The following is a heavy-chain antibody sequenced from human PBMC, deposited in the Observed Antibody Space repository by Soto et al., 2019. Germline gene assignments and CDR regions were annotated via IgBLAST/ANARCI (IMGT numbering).Heavy chain of an antibody. CDR2: IYHSGST. D-gene: IGHD4-17*01. CDR3: ARGSGDYVAFDI. Sequence: PSETLSLTCAVSGGSISSGGYSWSWIRQPPGKGLEWIGYIYHSGSTYYNPSLKSRVTISVDRSKNQFSPKLSSVAAADTAVYYCARGSGDYVAFDIWGQGTMVTVSS. CDR1: GGSISSGGYS. J-gene: IGHJ3*02. V-gene: IGHV4-30-2*01.